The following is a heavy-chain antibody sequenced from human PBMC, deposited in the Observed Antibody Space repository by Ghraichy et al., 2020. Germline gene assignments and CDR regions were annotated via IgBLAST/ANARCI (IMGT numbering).Heavy chain of an antibody. CDR3: ARDGRWELLGFYYYYYGVDV. CDR1: GFTFSSYW. V-gene: IGHV3-7*01. J-gene: IGHJ6*02. CDR2: IKQDGSEK. Sequence: LTCAASGFTFSSYWMSWVRQAPGKGLEWVANIKQDGSEKYYVDSVKGRFTISRDNAKNSLYLQMNSLRAEDTAVYYCARDGRWELLGFYYYYYGVDVWGQGTTVTVSS. D-gene: IGHD1-26*01.